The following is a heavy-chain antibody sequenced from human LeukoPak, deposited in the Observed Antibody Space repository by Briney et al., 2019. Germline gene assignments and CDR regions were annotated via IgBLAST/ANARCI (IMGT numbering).Heavy chain of an antibody. CDR3: AGGYSSGWFPQ. CDR1: GFTFSSYG. D-gene: IGHD6-19*01. V-gene: IGHV3-33*01. CDR2: IWYDGSNK. J-gene: IGHJ4*02. Sequence: PGGSLRLSCAASGFTFSSYGMHWVRQAPGKGLEWVAVIWYDGSNKYYADSVKGRFTISRDNSKNTLYLQMNSLRAEDTAVYYCAGGYSSGWFPQWGQGTLVTVSS.